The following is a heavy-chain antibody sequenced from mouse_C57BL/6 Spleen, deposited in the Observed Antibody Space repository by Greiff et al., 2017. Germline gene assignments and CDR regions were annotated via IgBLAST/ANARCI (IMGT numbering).Heavy chain of an antibody. CDR1: GYSFTGYY. CDR2: INPSTGGT. J-gene: IGHJ4*01. V-gene: IGHV1-43*01. D-gene: IGHD1-2*01. CDR3: AYYGHYYYAMDQ. Sequence: EVKLVESGPELVKPGASVKISCKASGYSFTGYYMHWVKQSSEKSLEWIGEINPSTGGTCYNQKFKGKATLTVDKSSSTAYMQLKSLTSEDSAVYYCAYYGHYYYAMDQWGQGTSGTVSS.